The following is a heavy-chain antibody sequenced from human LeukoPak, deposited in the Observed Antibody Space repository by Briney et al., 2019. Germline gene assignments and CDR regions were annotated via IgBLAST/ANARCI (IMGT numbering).Heavy chain of an antibody. CDR3: ARENYYDSSGYVGY. CDR2: ISGSGGSA. V-gene: IGHV3-23*01. D-gene: IGHD3-22*01. J-gene: IGHJ4*02. CDR1: GFTFSSYA. Sequence: PGGSLRLSCAASGFTFSSYAMSWVRQAPGKGLEWVSAISGSGGSAYYADSVKGRFTISRDNSKNTLYLQMNSLRAEDTAVYYCARENYYDSSGYVGYWGQGTLVTVSS.